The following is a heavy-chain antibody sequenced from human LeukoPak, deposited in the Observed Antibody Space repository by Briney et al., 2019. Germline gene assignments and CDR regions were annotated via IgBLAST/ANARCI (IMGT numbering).Heavy chain of an antibody. CDR2: ISASGGST. CDR3: ARGRYCTNGICYNSDY. D-gene: IGHD2-8*01. CDR1: GFTFSSYA. Sequence: GGSLRLSCAASGFTFSSYAMSWVRQAPGKGLEWVSVISASGGSTYHADSVKGRFTISRDNSNDTLYLQMNSLKAEDTAVYYCARGRYCTNGICYNSDYWGQGTLVTVSS. J-gene: IGHJ4*02. V-gene: IGHV3-23*01.